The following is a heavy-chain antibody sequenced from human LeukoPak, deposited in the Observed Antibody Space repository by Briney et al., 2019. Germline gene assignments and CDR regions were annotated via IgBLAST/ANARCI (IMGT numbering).Heavy chain of an antibody. CDR3: ARDRVAARPWDYYGMDV. D-gene: IGHD6-6*01. Sequence: GGSVRLSCAASGFTFSSYAMHWVRQAPGKGLEWVAVISYDGSNKYYADSVKGRFTISRDNSKNTLYLQMNSLRAEDTAVYYCARDRVAARPWDYYGMDVWGQGATVTVSS. CDR1: GFTFSSYA. J-gene: IGHJ6*02. V-gene: IGHV3-30-3*01. CDR2: ISYDGSNK.